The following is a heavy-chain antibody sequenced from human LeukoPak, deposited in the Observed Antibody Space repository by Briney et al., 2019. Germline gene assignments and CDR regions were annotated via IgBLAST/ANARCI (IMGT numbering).Heavy chain of an antibody. CDR1: GFPFSRYS. V-gene: IGHV3-48*01. J-gene: IGHJ4*02. CDR2: ISSSSNTI. CDR3: ARDGYGDYLFDY. D-gene: IGHD4-17*01. Sequence: GGSLRLSCAASGFPFSRYSVNWVRQAPGKGLEWVSYISSSSNTIYYADSVKGRFTISRDNAKNSLYLQMNSLRAEDTAVHFCARDGYGDYLFDYWGQGTLVTVSS.